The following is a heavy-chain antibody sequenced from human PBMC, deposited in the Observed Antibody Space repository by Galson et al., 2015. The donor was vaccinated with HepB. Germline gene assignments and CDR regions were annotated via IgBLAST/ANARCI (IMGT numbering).Heavy chain of an antibody. J-gene: IGHJ3*02. CDR3: ARDNYDFWSGLNDAFDI. Sequence: SLRLSCAASGFTFSSYWMSWVRQAPGKGLEWVANIKQDGSEKYYVDSVKGRFTISRDNAKNSLYLQMNSLRAEDTAVYYCARDNYDFWSGLNDAFDIWGQGTMVTVSS. V-gene: IGHV3-7*01. CDR2: IKQDGSEK. D-gene: IGHD3-3*01. CDR1: GFTFSSYW.